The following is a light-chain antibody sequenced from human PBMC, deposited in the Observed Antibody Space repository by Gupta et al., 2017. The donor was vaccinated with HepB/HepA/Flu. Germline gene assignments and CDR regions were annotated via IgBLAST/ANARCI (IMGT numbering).Light chain of an antibody. CDR1: SSDVGRYNY. Sequence: QSALTQPASGSGSPGQSITISCTGTSSDVGRYNYVSWYQQYPGKAPKLRIYDVSNRPSGVSNRFSGSKSGNTASLTISGLQAEDEADYYCSSYTSSNTWVFGGGTKLTVL. CDR2: DVS. J-gene: IGLJ3*02. V-gene: IGLV2-14*01. CDR3: SSYTSSNTWV.